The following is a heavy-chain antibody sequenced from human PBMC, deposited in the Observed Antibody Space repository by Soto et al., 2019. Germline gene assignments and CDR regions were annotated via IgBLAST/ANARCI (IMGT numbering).Heavy chain of an antibody. D-gene: IGHD5-12*01. CDR1: GGSISSYY. V-gene: IGHV4-59*08. Sequence: PSETLSLTCTVSGGSISSYYWSWIRQPPGKGLEWSGYIYYSGSTNYNPSLKSRVTISVDTSKNQFSLKLSSVTAADTAVYYCATRSEYSGYDYWGQGTLVTVSS. CDR2: IYYSGST. J-gene: IGHJ4*02. CDR3: ATRSEYSGYDY.